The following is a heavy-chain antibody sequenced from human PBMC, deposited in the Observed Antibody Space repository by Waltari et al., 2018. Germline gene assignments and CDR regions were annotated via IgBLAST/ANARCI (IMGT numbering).Heavy chain of an antibody. CDR2: ISSSGSYT. D-gene: IGHD7-27*01. V-gene: IGHV3-21*02. CDR1: GFTFSSYS. CDR3: ARGGWGFYLDD. J-gene: IGHJ4*02. Sequence: EVLLVEPGGGLVKPGGSLRLSCAASGFTFSSYSMNWVRQAPGKGLEWVSSISSSGSYTHYVDAVKGRFTISRDNAKNSLYLQMNTLRAEDTAVYYCARGGWGFYLDDWGQGTLVTSSS.